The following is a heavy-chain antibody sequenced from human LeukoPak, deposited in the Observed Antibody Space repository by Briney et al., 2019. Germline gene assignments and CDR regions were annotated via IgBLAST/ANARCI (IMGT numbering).Heavy chain of an antibody. J-gene: IGHJ4*02. CDR1: GGSISSSSYY. D-gene: IGHD4-23*01. Sequence: SETLSLTYTVSGGSISSSSYYWGWIRQPPGKGLEWIGYIYYSGSTNYNPSLKSRVTISVDTSKNQFSLKLSSVTAADTAVYYCARDIRLRWYRIFDYWGQGTLVTVSS. CDR2: IYYSGST. CDR3: ARDIRLRWYRIFDY. V-gene: IGHV4-61*01.